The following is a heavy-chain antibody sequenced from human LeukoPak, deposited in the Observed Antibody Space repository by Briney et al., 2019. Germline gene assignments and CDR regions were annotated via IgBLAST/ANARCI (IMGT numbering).Heavy chain of an antibody. CDR3: ARDPYSGRYGDYYYYYMDV. J-gene: IGHJ6*03. D-gene: IGHD1-26*01. V-gene: IGHV3-21*01. CDR2: ISGSSSYI. Sequence: GGSLRLSCAASGFIFSSYEMNWVHQAPGKGLEWVSSISGSSSYIYYAGSVKGRFTISRDNVKNSLYLQMNSLRAEDTAVYYCARDPYSGRYGDYYYYYMDVWGKGTTVTISS. CDR1: GFIFSSYE.